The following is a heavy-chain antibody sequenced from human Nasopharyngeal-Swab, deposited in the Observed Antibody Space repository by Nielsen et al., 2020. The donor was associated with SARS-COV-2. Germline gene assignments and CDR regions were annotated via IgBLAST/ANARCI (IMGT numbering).Heavy chain of an antibody. J-gene: IGHJ6*02. CDR2: IWYDGSNK. D-gene: IGHD2-2*01. CDR3: ARDRYCSSTSCYELNYYYGMDV. CDR1: GFTFSSYG. Sequence: GGSLRLSCAASGFTFSSYGMPWVRQAPGKGLEWVAVIWYDGSNKYYADSVKGRFTISRDNSKNTLYLQMNSLRAEDTAVYYCARDRYCSSTSCYELNYYYGMDVWGQGTTVTVSS. V-gene: IGHV3-33*01.